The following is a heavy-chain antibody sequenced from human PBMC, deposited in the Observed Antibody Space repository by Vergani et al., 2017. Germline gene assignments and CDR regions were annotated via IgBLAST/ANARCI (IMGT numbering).Heavy chain of an antibody. CDR2: ISAYNGNT. J-gene: IGHJ4*02. D-gene: IGHD5-24*01. CDR3: ARDAGDGYDAFGRDY. V-gene: IGHV1-18*01. CDR1: GGTFSSYA. Sequence: QVQLVQSGAEVKKPGASVKVSCKASGGTFSSYAISWVRQAPGQGLEWMGWISAYNGNTNYAQKLQGRVTMTTDTSTSTAYMELRSLRSDDTAVYYCARDAGDGYDAFGRDYWGQGTLVTVSS.